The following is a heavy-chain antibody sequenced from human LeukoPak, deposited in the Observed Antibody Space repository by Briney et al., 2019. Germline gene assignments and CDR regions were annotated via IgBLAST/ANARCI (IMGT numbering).Heavy chain of an antibody. CDR1: GGSISSYY. CDR3: ARAVDSGSFQTYYYYMDV. V-gene: IGHV4-4*07. CDR2: IYTSGST. J-gene: IGHJ6*03. Sequence: SETLSLTCTVSGGSISSYYWSWIRQPAGKGLEWIGRIYTSGSTNYNPSLKSRVTMSVDTSKNQFSLKLSSVTAADTAVYYCARAVDSGSFQTYYYYMDVWGKGTTVTVSS. D-gene: IGHD3-10*01.